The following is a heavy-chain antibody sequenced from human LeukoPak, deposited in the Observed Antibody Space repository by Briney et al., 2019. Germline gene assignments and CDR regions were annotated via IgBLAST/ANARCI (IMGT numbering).Heavy chain of an antibody. J-gene: IGHJ5*02. CDR1: GFTFSSYA. V-gene: IGHV3-30-3*02. Sequence: GGSLRLSCAASGFTFSSYAMHWVRQAPGKGLEWVAVISYDGSNKYYADSVKGRFTISRDNSKNTLYLQMNSLRAEDTAVYYCAQGASFGPWGQGTLVTVSS. CDR2: ISYDGSNK. CDR3: AQGASFGP.